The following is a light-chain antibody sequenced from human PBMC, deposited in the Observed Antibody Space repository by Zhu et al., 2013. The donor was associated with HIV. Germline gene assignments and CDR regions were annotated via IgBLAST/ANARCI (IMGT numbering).Light chain of an antibody. CDR2: DAS. J-gene: IGKJ4*01. Sequence: DIQMTQSPSTLSASVGDRVTITCRASQSISSWLAWYQQKPGKAPKLLIYDASNLETGVPSRFSGSGSGTEFSLTISSLQPADFATYYCQQYHDHPPLTFGGGTKVQIK. V-gene: IGKV1-5*01. CDR1: QSISSW. CDR3: QQYHDHPPLT.